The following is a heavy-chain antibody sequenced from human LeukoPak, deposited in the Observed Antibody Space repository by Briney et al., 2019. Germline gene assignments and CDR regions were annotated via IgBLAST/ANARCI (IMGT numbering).Heavy chain of an antibody. J-gene: IGHJ4*02. CDR2: IYTSGST. D-gene: IGHD3-10*01. Sequence: SETLSLTCTVSGGSISSGSYYWSWIRQPAGKGLEWIGRIYTSGSTNYNPSLKSRVTISVDTSKNQFSLKLSSVTAADTAVYYCAREGAPMVRGAKKYYFDYWGQGTLVTVSS. V-gene: IGHV4-61*02. CDR1: GGSISSGSYY. CDR3: AREGAPMVRGAKKYYFDY.